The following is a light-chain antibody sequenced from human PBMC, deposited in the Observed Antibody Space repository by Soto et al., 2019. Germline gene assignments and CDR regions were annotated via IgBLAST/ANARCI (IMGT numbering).Light chain of an antibody. J-gene: IGKJ1*01. CDR2: DAS. CDR1: QSVSRW. CDR3: QEYKTWT. Sequence: DIQMTQSPSILPASVGDRVTITCRASQSVSRWLAWYQQKPGKAPKLLIYDASSLESGVPSRFSGSGSGTEFSLTISSLQPEDFATYHCQEYKTWTFGQGTKVDIK. V-gene: IGKV1-5*01.